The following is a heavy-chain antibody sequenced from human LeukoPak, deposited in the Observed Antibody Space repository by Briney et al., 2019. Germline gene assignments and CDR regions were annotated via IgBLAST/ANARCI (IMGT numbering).Heavy chain of an antibody. V-gene: IGHV4-34*01. Sequence: SETLSLTCAVYGGSFSGYYWSWIRQPPGKGLEWIGEINHSGSTNYSPSLKSRVTISVDTSKNQFSLKLSSVTAADTAVYYCARLRSSRTYFDYWGQGTLVTVSS. CDR3: ARLRSSRTYFDY. D-gene: IGHD2-2*01. CDR1: GGSFSGYY. CDR2: INHSGST. J-gene: IGHJ4*02.